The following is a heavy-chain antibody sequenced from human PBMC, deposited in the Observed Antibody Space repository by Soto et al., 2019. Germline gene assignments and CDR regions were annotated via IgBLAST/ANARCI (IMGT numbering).Heavy chain of an antibody. CDR2: INTNTGNP. J-gene: IGHJ5*02. Sequence: ASVKVSCKASGYTFTSYAMNWVRQAPGQGLEWMGWINTNTGNPTYAQGFTGRFVFSLDTSVSTAYLQISSLKAEDTAVYYCARDSLRVGATLDWFDPWGQGTLVTVSS. CDR1: GYTFTSYA. V-gene: IGHV7-4-1*02. D-gene: IGHD1-26*01. CDR3: ARDSLRVGATLDWFDP.